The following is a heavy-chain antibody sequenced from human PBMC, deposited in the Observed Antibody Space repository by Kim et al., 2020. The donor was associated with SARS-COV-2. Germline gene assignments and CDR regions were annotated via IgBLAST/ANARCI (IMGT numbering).Heavy chain of an antibody. Sequence: YTPTNRRRLTISVHTSKNQFSLKLSSVTAADRAVYYCARWVYASSGADYWGQGTLVTVSS. CDR3: ARWVYASSGADY. V-gene: IGHV4-34*01. J-gene: IGHJ4*02. D-gene: IGHD3-22*01.